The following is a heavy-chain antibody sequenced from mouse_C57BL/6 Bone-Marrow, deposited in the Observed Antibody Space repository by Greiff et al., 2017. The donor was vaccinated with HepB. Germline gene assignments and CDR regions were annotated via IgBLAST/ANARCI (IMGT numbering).Heavy chain of an antibody. D-gene: IGHD1-1*01. CDR2: IYPGDGDT. Sequence: VQVVESGAELVKPGASVKISCKASGYAFSSYWMNWVKQRPGKGLEWIGQIYPGDGDTNYNGKFKGKATLTADKSSSTADMQLSSLTSEDSAVYFCARWDYYGSSYYAMDYWGQGTSVTVSS. CDR3: ARWDYYGSSYYAMDY. V-gene: IGHV1-80*01. CDR1: GYAFSSYW. J-gene: IGHJ4*01.